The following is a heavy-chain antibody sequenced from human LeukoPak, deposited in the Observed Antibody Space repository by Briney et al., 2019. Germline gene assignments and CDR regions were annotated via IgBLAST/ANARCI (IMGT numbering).Heavy chain of an antibody. Sequence: PGGSLRLSCAASGFIFSDYYMSWIRQAPGKGLEWVSYISSSGSTIYYADSVKGRFTISRDNAKNSLYLQMNSLRAEDTAVYYCARYSYDFWSGPTYYYYGMDVWGQGTTVTVSS. CDR1: GFIFSDYY. CDR3: ARYSYDFWSGPTYYYYGMDV. V-gene: IGHV3-11*01. CDR2: ISSSGSTI. J-gene: IGHJ6*02. D-gene: IGHD3-3*01.